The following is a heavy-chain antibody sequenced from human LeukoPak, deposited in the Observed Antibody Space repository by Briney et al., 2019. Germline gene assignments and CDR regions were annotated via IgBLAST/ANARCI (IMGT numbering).Heavy chain of an antibody. CDR3: ARYYYDSSGYYKSYYFDY. CDR2: INPNSGGT. Sequence: ASVKVSCKASGYTFTGYYMHWVRQAPGQGLEWMGRINPNSGGTNYAQKFQGRVTMTRDTSNSTAYMELSRLRSDDTAVYYCARYYYDSSGYYKSYYFDYWGQGTLVTVSS. D-gene: IGHD3-22*01. J-gene: IGHJ4*02. V-gene: IGHV1-2*06. CDR1: GYTFTGYY.